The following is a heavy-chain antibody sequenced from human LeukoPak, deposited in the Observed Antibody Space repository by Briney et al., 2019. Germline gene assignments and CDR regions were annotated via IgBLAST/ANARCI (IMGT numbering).Heavy chain of an antibody. V-gene: IGHV1-69*05. CDR3: AMPSIAARLGNGYYYMDV. J-gene: IGHJ6*03. CDR1: GGTFSSYA. Sequence: SLKLSCKASGGTFSSYAISWVRQAPGQGLEWMGGIIPIFGTANYAQKFQGRVTITTDESTSAAYMELSSLRSEDTAVYYCAMPSIAARLGNGYYYMDVWGKGTTVTVSS. CDR2: IIPIFGTA. D-gene: IGHD6-6*01.